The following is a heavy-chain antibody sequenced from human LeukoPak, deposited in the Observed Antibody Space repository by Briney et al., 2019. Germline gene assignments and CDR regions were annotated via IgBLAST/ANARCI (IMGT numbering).Heavy chain of an antibody. J-gene: IGHJ4*02. CDR1: GYSFTSYW. D-gene: IGHD5-18*01. Sequence: GESLKISCKGSGYSFTSYWIGWVRQMPGKGLEWMGIIYPGDSDTRYSPSFQGQVTISADKSISTACLQWSSLKASDTAMYYCARRGYSYGYYFDYWGQGTLVTVSS. CDR3: ARRGYSYGYYFDY. V-gene: IGHV5-51*01. CDR2: IYPGDSDT.